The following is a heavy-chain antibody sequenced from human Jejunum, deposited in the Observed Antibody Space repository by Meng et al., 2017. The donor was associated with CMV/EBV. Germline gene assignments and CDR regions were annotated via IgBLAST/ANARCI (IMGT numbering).Heavy chain of an antibody. CDR2: ISYDGSNE. CDR3: AKTYIVVTAIPPHYYGMDV. V-gene: IGHV3-30*18. CDR1: G. Sequence: GMHWVRQAPGKGLEWVAVISYDGSNEYYADSVKGRFTISRDNSMNTVYLQMNSLRREDTAVYFCAKTYIVVTAIPPHYYGMDVWGQGTLVTVSS. J-gene: IGHJ6*02. D-gene: IGHD2-21*02.